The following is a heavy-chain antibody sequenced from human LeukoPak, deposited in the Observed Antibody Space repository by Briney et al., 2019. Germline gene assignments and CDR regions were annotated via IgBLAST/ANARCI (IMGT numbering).Heavy chain of an antibody. D-gene: IGHD2-2*01. V-gene: IGHV4-34*01. CDR2: INHSGST. Sequence: SETLSLTCAVYGGSFSGYYWSWIRQPPGKGLEWIGEINHSGSTNYNPSLKSRVTISVDTSKNQFSLKLSSVTAADTAVYYCARGLLWGVPAAAYWGQGTLVTVSS. CDR1: GGSFSGYY. J-gene: IGHJ4*02. CDR3: ARGLLWGVPAAAY.